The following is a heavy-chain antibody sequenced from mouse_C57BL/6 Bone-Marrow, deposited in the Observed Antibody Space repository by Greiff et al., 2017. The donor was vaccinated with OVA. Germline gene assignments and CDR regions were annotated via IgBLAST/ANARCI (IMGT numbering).Heavy chain of an antibody. J-gene: IGHJ1*03. CDR1: GYAFTNYL. CDR2: INPGSGGT. V-gene: IGHV1-54*01. Sequence: VQLQQSGAELVRPGTSVKVSCKASGYAFTNYLIEWVKQRPGQGLEWIGVINPGSGGTNYNEKFKGKATLTADKSSSTAYMQLSSLTSEDSAVYFCARHWAYWYFDVWGTGTTVTVSS. CDR3: ARHWAYWYFDV. D-gene: IGHD4-1*01.